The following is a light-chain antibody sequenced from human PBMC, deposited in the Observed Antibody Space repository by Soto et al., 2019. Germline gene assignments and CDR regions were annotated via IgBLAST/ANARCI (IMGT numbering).Light chain of an antibody. CDR3: QQSYSTPYT. Sequence: DIQMTQSPSSLSASVGDRVTITCRASQSIISYLNWYQQKPGKAPKLLIYAASSLQSGVPSRFSGSGSGTDFTLTISSLQPEDFATYYCQQSYSTPYTFGQGTKLEIK. CDR1: QSIISY. J-gene: IGKJ2*01. V-gene: IGKV1-39*01. CDR2: AAS.